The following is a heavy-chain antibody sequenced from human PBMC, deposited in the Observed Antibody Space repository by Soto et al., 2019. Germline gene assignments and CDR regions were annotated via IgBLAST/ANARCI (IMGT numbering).Heavy chain of an antibody. D-gene: IGHD6-6*01. J-gene: IGHJ6*02. CDR2: IIPIFGTA. CDR1: GGTFSSYA. CDR3: AREGPSIAAQRYGMDV. Sequence: SVKVSCKASGGTFSSYAISWVRQAPGQGLEWMGGIIPIFGTANYAQKFQGRVTITADESTSTAYMELSSLRSEDKAVYYCAREGPSIAAQRYGMDVWGQGTTVTVSS. V-gene: IGHV1-69*13.